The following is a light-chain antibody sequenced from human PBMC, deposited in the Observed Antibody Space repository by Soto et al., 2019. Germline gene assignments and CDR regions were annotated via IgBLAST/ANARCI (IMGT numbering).Light chain of an antibody. V-gene: IGKV1-5*01. CDR2: HAC. CDR3: QQYNSYS. J-gene: IGKJ1*01. CDR1: QGLSNW. Sequence: IELSQCPAAVPAAIGDSVTITCRASQGLSNWLHWYEEKPGTAPKALIXHACTLESGVPSRFSGSGSGTEFTLTISSLQPDEFATYYCQQYNSYSFGQGTKVDIK.